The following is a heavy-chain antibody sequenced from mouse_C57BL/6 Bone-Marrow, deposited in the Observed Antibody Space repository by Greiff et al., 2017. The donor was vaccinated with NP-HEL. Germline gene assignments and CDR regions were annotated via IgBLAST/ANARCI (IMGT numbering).Heavy chain of an antibody. V-gene: IGHV1-22*01. CDR2: INPNNGGT. D-gene: IGHD1-1*01. Sequence: EVQLQQSGPELVKPGASVKMSCKASGYTFTDYNMHWVKQSHGKSLEWIGYINPNNGGTSYNQKFKGKATLTVNKSSSTAYMELRSLTSEDSAVYFCARTYYGSSYDYWGQGTTLTVSS. CDR1: GYTFTDYN. J-gene: IGHJ2*01. CDR3: ARTYYGSSYDY.